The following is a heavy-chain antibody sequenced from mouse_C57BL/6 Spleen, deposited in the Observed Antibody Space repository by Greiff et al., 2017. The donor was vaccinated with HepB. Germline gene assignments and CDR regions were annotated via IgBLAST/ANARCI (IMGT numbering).Heavy chain of an antibody. D-gene: IGHD1-1*01. CDR1: GYAFSSSW. CDR2: IYPGDGDT. Sequence: QVQLQQSGPELVKPGASVKISCKASGYAFSSSWMNWVKQRPGKGLEWIGRIYPGDGDTNYNEKFKGKATLTADKSSSTAYMQLSSLTSEDSAVYFCARDGGWYFDVWGTGTTVTVSS. J-gene: IGHJ1*03. CDR3: ARDGGWYFDV. V-gene: IGHV1-82*01.